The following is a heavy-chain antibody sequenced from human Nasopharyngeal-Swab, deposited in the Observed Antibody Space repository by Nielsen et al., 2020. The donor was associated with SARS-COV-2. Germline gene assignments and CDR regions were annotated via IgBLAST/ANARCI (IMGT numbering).Heavy chain of an antibody. CDR1: GFIFKNYA. CDR3: AKDRGCSGGSCYVHWYFDL. CDR2: ISGADDST. V-gene: IGHV3-23*01. J-gene: IGHJ2*01. Sequence: GESLKISCSASGFIFKNYAMNWVRQAPGRGLEWVSAISGADDSTKYADSVKGRFTISRDNSKNTLDLQMNSLRAEDTAVYYCAKDRGCSGGSCYVHWYFDLWGRGTLVTVSS. D-gene: IGHD2-15*01.